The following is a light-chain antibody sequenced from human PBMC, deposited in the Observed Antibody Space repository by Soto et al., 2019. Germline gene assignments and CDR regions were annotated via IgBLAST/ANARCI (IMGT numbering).Light chain of an antibody. V-gene: IGKV3-20*01. CDR3: QQYSSSPLT. CDR1: QSVTSNY. Sequence: EIVLTQSPGTLSLSPGERATLSCRASQSVTSNYLAWYHQKPGQAPRLLIYGTSNRATGVPYRFRGSGSGTDFTLTISRLEPEDFALYYCQQYSSSPLTFGGGTKVEIK. CDR2: GTS. J-gene: IGKJ4*01.